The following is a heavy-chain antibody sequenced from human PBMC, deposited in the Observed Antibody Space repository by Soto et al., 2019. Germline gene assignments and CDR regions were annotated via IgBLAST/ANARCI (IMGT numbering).Heavy chain of an antibody. CDR3: ARHYDSSSWYYYYYGMDV. Sequence: PSETLSLTCTVSGGSISSSSYYWGWIRQPPGKGLEWIGSIYYSGSTYYNPSLKSRVTISVDTSKNLFSLKLSSVTAADTALYYCARHYDSSSWYYYYYGMDVWGQGTTVTVSS. CDR1: GGSISSSSYY. D-gene: IGHD6-13*01. J-gene: IGHJ6*02. V-gene: IGHV4-39*01. CDR2: IYYSGST.